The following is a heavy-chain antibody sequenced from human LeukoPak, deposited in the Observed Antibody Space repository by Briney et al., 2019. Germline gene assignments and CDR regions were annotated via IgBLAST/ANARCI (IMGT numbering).Heavy chain of an antibody. Sequence: GGSLRLSCAASGFTFSSYAMHWVRQAPGKGLEWVAVISYDGGNKYYADSVKGRFTISRDNSKNTLYLQMNSLRAEDTAVYYCARGGYYGDYVRIRWFDPWGQGTLVTVSS. D-gene: IGHD4-17*01. CDR2: ISYDGGNK. V-gene: IGHV3-30*04. J-gene: IGHJ5*02. CDR3: ARGGYYGDYVRIRWFDP. CDR1: GFTFSSYA.